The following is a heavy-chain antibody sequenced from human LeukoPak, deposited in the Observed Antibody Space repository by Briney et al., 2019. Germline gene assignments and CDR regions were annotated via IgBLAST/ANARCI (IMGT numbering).Heavy chain of an antibody. D-gene: IGHD3-16*02. J-gene: IGHJ4*02. Sequence: GASVKVSCKASGYTFTAYYIHWVRQAPGRGLEWMGWIDPHSGAANYAQKFQGRVTMTRDTSISTAYMELSSLISDDTAVYYCTRWLLRLGDLSSWGQGTLVTVSS. CDR3: TRWLLRLGDLSS. CDR1: GYTFTAYY. V-gene: IGHV1-2*02. CDR2: IDPHSGAA.